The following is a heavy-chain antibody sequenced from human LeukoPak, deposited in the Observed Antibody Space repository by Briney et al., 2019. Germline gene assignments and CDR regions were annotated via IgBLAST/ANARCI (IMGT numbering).Heavy chain of an antibody. D-gene: IGHD6-13*01. J-gene: IGHJ4*02. CDR3: ARDEGIAAQFDY. V-gene: IGHV4-59*01. Sequence: SGTLSLTCSVSGDSISNYYWNWIRQPPGKGLEWIGYIYHSGNTDYNPSLKSRVTIAIDTSRNQISLKLRSVIAADTAVYYCARDEGIAAQFDYWGQGTLVTVSS. CDR1: GDSISNYY. CDR2: IYHSGNT.